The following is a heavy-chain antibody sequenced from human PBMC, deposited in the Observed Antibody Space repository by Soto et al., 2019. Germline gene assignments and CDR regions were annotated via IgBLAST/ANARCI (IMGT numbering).Heavy chain of an antibody. CDR2: IYYSGST. Sequence: SETLSLTWTVSGGSIGSGSYYWGWIRQAPGKGLEWIGSIYYSGSTYYNPSLKSRVTISVDTSENQFSLKLSSVTAADTAVYYCARLDCSTSCYPFDYWGQGTLVTVSS. CDR3: ARLDCSTSCYPFDY. V-gene: IGHV4-39*01. CDR1: GGSIGSGSYY. J-gene: IGHJ4*02. D-gene: IGHD2-2*01.